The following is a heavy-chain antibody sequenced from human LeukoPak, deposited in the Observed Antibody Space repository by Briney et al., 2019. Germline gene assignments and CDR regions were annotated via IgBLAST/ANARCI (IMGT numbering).Heavy chain of an antibody. CDR1: GGSISSSSYY. CDR3: ASRSSIWSGYQDTLYYFDS. CDR2: IYYSGST. V-gene: IGHV4-39*07. J-gene: IGHJ4*02. Sequence: SETLSLTCTVSGGSISSSSYYWGWIRQPPGKGLDWIGSIYYSGSTFYNPSLKSRVTISVDTSKNRFSLKLSSVTAADTAVYYCASRSSIWSGYQDTLYYFDSWGQGTLVTVSS. D-gene: IGHD3-3*01.